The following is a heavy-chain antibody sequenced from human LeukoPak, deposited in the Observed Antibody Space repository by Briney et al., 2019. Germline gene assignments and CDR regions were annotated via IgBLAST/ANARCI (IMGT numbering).Heavy chain of an antibody. CDR2: ISSSGSTI. CDR1: GFTFSDYY. CDR3: ARSRPSRYCSGGSCTHHAFDI. Sequence: GGSLRLSCAASGFTFSDYYMSWIRQAPGKGLEWVSYISSSGSTIYYADSVKGRFTISGDNAKNSLYLQMNSLRAEDTAVYYCARSRPSRYCSGGSCTHHAFDIWGQGTMVTVSS. J-gene: IGHJ3*02. V-gene: IGHV3-11*04. D-gene: IGHD2-15*01.